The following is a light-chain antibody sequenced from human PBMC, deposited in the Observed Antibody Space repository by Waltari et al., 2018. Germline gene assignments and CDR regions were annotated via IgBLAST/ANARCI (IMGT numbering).Light chain of an antibody. Sequence: DIVMTQSPDSLSVSLGERATINCQSSQSVLYSSNNRNFLTWYQQKPGQPPKLLIYWASTRESGVPDRFSGSGSGTDFTLTISSLQAEDVAVYYCHQYFSSPWTFGQGTKVEIK. J-gene: IGKJ1*01. V-gene: IGKV4-1*01. CDR3: HQYFSSPWT. CDR2: WAS. CDR1: QSVLYSSNNRNF.